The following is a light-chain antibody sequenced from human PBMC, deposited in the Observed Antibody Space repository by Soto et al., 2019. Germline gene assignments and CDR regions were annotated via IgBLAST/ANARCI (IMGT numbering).Light chain of an antibody. J-gene: IGKJ2*01. V-gene: IGKV3-11*01. CDR1: QSISGN. CDR3: QQRSNWPPWYT. Sequence: EIVMTQSPATLSVSPGESVTLSCRASQSISGNLAWYQQKPGQAPRLLIYDASNRATGIPARFSGSGSGTDFTLTISSLEPEDFAVYYCQQRSNWPPWYTFGQGTKVDIK. CDR2: DAS.